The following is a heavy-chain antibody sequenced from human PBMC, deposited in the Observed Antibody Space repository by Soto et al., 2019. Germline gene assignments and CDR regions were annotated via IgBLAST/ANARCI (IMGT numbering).Heavy chain of an antibody. V-gene: IGHV3-21*01. J-gene: IGHJ4*02. CDR2: ISSSSSYI. CDR3: ARDSGLAAGIFAY. D-gene: IGHD6-13*01. Sequence: PGGSLRLSCAASRFTFSSYSMNWVRQAPGKGLEWVSSISSSSSYIYYADSVKGRFTISRDNAKNSLYLQMNSLRAEDTAVYYCARDSGLAAGIFAYWGQGTLVTVSS. CDR1: RFTFSSYS.